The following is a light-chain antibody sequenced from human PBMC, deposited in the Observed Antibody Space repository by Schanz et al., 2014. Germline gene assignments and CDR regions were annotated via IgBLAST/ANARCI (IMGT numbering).Light chain of an antibody. V-gene: IGKV1-5*03. CDR1: QSISNW. J-gene: IGKJ2*01. CDR2: KAS. CDR3: QQYNSYSP. Sequence: DIQMTQSPSTLSASVGDRVSITCRASQSISNWLAWYQQKPGKAPKLLIYKASTLTSGVPSRFSGSGSGTEFTLTISSLQPDDFATYYCQQYNSYSPFGQGTKLELK.